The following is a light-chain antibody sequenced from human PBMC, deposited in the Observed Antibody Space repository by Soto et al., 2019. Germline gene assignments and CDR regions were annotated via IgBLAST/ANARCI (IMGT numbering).Light chain of an antibody. Sequence: EIVMTQSPGTLSVSPGERATLSCRASQSLSSNLAWYQQKPGQAPRLLIYGASTRATGIPARFSGSGSGTEFTLTISSLQSEDFAVYSCQQYNNWPPYTFGQGTKLEIK. J-gene: IGKJ2*01. CDR3: QQYNNWPPYT. CDR1: QSLSSN. V-gene: IGKV3-15*01. CDR2: GAS.